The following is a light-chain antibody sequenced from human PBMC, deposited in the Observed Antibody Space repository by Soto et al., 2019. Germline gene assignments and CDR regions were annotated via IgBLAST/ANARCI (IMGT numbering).Light chain of an antibody. V-gene: IGKV1-39*01. J-gene: IGKJ4*01. CDR2: GAS. CDR3: QQSYSTPPT. CDR1: QSITKY. Sequence: DIQMTQSPSSLSASVGDRVTITCRASQSITKYLSWYRQKPGKAPNLLIYGASSLQSWFPSRFIGSGSGITFTLTISSLQPEDFATYYCQQSYSTPPTFGGGTKVEIK.